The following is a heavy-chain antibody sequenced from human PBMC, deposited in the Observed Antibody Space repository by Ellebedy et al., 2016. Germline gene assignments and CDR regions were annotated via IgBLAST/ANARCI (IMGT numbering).Heavy chain of an antibody. CDR2: IYYSGST. Sequence: SETLSLTCTVSGGSISSSSYYWGWIRQPPGKGLEWIGSIYYSGSTYYNPSLKSRVTISVDTSKNQFSLKLSSVTAADTAVYYCARSYYSSGWQDWYFDLWGRGTLVTVSS. CDR3: ARSYYSSGWQDWYFDL. J-gene: IGHJ2*01. CDR1: GGSISSSSYY. D-gene: IGHD6-19*01. V-gene: IGHV4-39*07.